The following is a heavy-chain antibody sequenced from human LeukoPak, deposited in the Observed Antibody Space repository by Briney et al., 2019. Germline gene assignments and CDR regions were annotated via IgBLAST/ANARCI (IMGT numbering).Heavy chain of an antibody. V-gene: IGHV3-23*01. Sequence: GGSLRLSCAASGFTFSSYAMSWVRQAPGKGLEWVSAISSRDGSTYYADSVKGRFTISRDNSKNTLYLQVNSLRAEDTAVYYCAKGSTVTKLYFEYWGQGILVTVSS. J-gene: IGHJ4*02. D-gene: IGHD1-1*01. CDR2: ISSRDGST. CDR3: AKGSTVTKLYFEY. CDR1: GFTFSSYA.